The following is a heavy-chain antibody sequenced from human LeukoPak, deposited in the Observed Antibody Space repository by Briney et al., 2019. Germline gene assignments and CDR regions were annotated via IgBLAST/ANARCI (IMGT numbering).Heavy chain of an antibody. V-gene: IGHV1-24*01. CDR3: ATGGPCSSTSCRTNWFDP. J-gene: IGHJ5*02. D-gene: IGHD2-2*01. Sequence: ASVKVSCKVSGYTLTELSMHWVRQAPGKGLEWMGGFDPEDGETIYAQKFQGRVTMTEDTSTDTAYMELSSLRSEDTAVYYCATGGPCSSTSCRTNWFDPWGQGTLVTVSP. CDR1: GYTLTELS. CDR2: FDPEDGET.